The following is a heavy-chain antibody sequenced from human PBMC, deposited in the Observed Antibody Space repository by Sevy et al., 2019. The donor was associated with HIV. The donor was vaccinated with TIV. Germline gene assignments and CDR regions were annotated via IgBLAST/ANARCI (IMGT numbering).Heavy chain of an antibody. CDR2: IYYNGHI. CDR3: AGENAWGRGYS. V-gene: IGHV4-59*08. D-gene: IGHD1-26*01. Sequence: SETLSLTCTVSGGSITSLYWNWIRHPPGKGLEWIANIYYNGHINYNPSLKSRVTLSLGTSKNQFSLRLSSVTAADTAMYYCAGENAWGRGYSWGQGTLVTVSS. J-gene: IGHJ4*02. CDR1: GGSITSLY.